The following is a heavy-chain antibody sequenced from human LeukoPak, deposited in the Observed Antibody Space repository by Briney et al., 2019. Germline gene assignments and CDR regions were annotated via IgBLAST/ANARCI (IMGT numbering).Heavy chain of an antibody. Sequence: GGSLRLSCAASGFTFSSYWMSWVRQAPEKGLEWVANIKQDGSEKYYVDSVKGRFTISRDNAKNSLYLQMNSLRAEDTAVYYCARGGSLGQLRYNWFDPWGQGTLVTVSS. J-gene: IGHJ5*02. V-gene: IGHV3-7*01. D-gene: IGHD5-18*01. CDR1: GFTFSSYW. CDR3: ARGGSLGQLRYNWFDP. CDR2: IKQDGSEK.